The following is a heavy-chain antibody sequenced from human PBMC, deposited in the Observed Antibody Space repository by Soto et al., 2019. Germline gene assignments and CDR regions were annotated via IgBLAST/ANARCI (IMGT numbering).Heavy chain of an antibody. CDR2: ISYDGTNK. Sequence: QVQLLESGGGVVQPGRSLRLSCAASGFTFSSYGMHWVRQAPGKGLEWVAVISYDGTNKYYADSVKGRFTISRDNSKNTLYLQMNSLRAEDTAVYYCAKGKGRLDWGQGTLVTVSS. D-gene: IGHD6-19*01. CDR3: AKGKGRLD. V-gene: IGHV3-30*18. CDR1: GFTFSSYG. J-gene: IGHJ4*02.